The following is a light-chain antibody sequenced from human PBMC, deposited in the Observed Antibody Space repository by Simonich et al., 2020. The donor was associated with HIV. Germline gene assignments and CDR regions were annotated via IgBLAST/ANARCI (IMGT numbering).Light chain of an antibody. CDR3: QSYDSSNQGV. Sequence: NFMLTQPHSVSESPGKTVTISCTRSSGSIASNYVQWYQQRPGSSPTTVIYEDNQNTSGGPVRFSGSIDSSSNSASLTISGLKTEDEADYYCQSYDSSNQGVFGGGTKLTVL. V-gene: IGLV6-57*01. CDR2: EDN. J-gene: IGLJ3*02. CDR1: SGSIASNY.